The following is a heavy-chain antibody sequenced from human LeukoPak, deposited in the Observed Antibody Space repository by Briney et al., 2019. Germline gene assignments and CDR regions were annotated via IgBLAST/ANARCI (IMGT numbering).Heavy chain of an antibody. J-gene: IGHJ4*02. CDR2: IRSEAYGGTT. CDR3: VRDRSYGGYDYEGLFDY. D-gene: IGHD5-12*01. CDR1: GFTFGDYA. Sequence: GGSLRLSCTASGFTFGDYAMSWFRQAPGKGLEWVGFIRSEAYGGTTEYAASVKGRFTISRDDSKNIVSLQMNSLKTEDTAVYYCVRDRSYGGYDYEGLFDYWGQGTLVTVSS. V-gene: IGHV3-49*03.